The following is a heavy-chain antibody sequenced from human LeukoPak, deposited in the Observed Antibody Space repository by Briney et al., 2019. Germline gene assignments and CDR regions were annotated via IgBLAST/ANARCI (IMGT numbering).Heavy chain of an antibody. CDR3: ALIAAAGPNWFDP. V-gene: IGHV3-23*01. CDR1: GFTFSSYA. Sequence: GGSLRLFCAASGFTFSSYAMSWVRQAPGKGLEWVSAISGSGGSTYYADPVKGRFTISRDNSKNTLYLQMNSLRAEDTAVYYCALIAAAGPNWFDPWGQGTLVTVSS. D-gene: IGHD6-13*01. J-gene: IGHJ5*02. CDR2: ISGSGGST.